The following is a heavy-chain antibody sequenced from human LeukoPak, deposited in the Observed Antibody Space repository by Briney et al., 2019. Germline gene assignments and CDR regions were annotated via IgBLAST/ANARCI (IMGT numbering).Heavy chain of an antibody. D-gene: IGHD3-9*01. CDR3: ARSKAILTGYCFDY. J-gene: IGHJ4*02. Sequence: SETLSLTCTVSGGSINTYYWSWIRQPPGKGLEWIGYIYYSGSTNYNPSLKSRVTISVDTSKNQFSLKLSSVTAADTAVYYCARSKAILTGYCFDYWGQGTLVTVSS. V-gene: IGHV4-59*01. CDR2: IYYSGST. CDR1: GGSINTYY.